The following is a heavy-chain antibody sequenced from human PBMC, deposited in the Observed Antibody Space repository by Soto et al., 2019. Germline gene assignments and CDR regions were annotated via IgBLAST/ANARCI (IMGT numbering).Heavy chain of an antibody. CDR1: GFPFSSYA. CDR2: ISGGGGST. Sequence: GGSLRLSCAASGFPFSSYAVNWVRQPPGKGLEWVSAISGGGGSTYYADSVKGRFTISRDNSKNTLYLQMNSLRAEDTAVYYCAKDAQAVARSEIDYWGQGTLVTVSS. CDR3: AKDAQAVARSEIDY. J-gene: IGHJ4*02. D-gene: IGHD6-19*01. V-gene: IGHV3-23*01.